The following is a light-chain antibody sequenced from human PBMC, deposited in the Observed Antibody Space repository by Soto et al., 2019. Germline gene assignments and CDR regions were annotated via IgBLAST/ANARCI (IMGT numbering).Light chain of an antibody. CDR3: SSYSTTSTLV. CDR1: SSDVGNYNL. V-gene: IGLV2-14*02. CDR2: EVN. J-gene: IGLJ1*01. Sequence: QSALTQPASVSGSPGQSITISCTGTSSDVGNYNLVSWYQQHPGKAPKLMIYEVNNRPSGVSNHFSGSKSGNTASLIISGLQADDEADYYCSSYSTTSTLVFGSGTKVTVL.